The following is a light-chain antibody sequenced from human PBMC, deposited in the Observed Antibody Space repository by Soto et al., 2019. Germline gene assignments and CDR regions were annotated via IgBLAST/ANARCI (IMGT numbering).Light chain of an antibody. J-gene: IGLJ2*01. CDR3: QSYASSLSRVV. Sequence: QSVLTQPPSVSGAPGQRVTISCTGSSSNIGAGYDVHWYQQLPGTAPKLLIYGNSNRPSGVPDRFSGSKSGTSASLAITGLQAEDEADYYCQSYASSLSRVVFVGGTKVTV. CDR1: SSNIGAGYD. CDR2: GNS. V-gene: IGLV1-40*01.